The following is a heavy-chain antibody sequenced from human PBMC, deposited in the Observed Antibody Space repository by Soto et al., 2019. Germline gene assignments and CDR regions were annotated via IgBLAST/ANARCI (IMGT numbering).Heavy chain of an antibody. J-gene: IGHJ6*02. D-gene: IGHD5-12*01. Sequence: GSLRLSCAASGFSFSTYDMNWVRQAPGKGLEWVSYISGGSSRIFYADSVKGRFTISRDNAKNSLYLQMNSLRDEDTGVYYCARVIYGGWSTIKDYYYYAMDVWGQGTTVTVSS. CDR2: ISGGSSRI. CDR1: GFSFSTYD. CDR3: ARVIYGGWSTIKDYYYYAMDV. V-gene: IGHV3-48*02.